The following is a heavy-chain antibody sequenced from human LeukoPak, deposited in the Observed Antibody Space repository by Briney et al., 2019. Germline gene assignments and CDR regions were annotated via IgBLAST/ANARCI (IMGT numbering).Heavy chain of an antibody. Sequence: SETLSLTCTVSGGSMSSYYWSWIRQPPGKGLEWIGYIYNTGGTKYSPSLKGRVTISVDTSKNQFSLKVNSVTAADAAVYYCASQVAGSSSQNWGQGTLVTVSS. J-gene: IGHJ4*02. CDR3: ASQVAGSSSQN. CDR1: GGSMSSYY. D-gene: IGHD6-6*01. V-gene: IGHV4-59*01. CDR2: IYNTGGT.